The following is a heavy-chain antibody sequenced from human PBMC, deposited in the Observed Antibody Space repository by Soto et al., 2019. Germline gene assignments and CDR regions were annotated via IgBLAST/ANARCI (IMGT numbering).Heavy chain of an antibody. CDR3: ARQREDGYQLEVDY. CDR2: ISYDGSNK. Sequence: QVQLVESGGGVVPPGGSRRLSCAASGFSFSSYAMNWVRQAPGKGLEWVAVISYDGSNKYYADSVKGRFTISREISQNTLYLLMNSLRTEDTAVYYCARQREDGYQLEVDYWGQGTLVTVSS. D-gene: IGHD5-12*01. J-gene: IGHJ4*02. CDR1: GFSFSSYA. V-gene: IGHV3-30-3*01.